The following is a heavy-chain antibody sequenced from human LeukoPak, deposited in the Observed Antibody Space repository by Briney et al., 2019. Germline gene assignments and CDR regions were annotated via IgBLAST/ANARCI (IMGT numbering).Heavy chain of an antibody. D-gene: IGHD5-12*01. J-gene: IGHJ6*02. CDR2: ISAYNGNT. CDR1: GYGFTGHE. CDR3: ARENSGYDLTYYGMDV. V-gene: IGHV1-18*01. Sequence: ASVKVSCKASGYGFTGHEINWVRQAPGQGLEWMGWISAYNGNTNYAQKLQGRVTMTTDTSTSTAYMELRSLRSDDTVVYYCARENSGYDLTYYGMDVWGQGTTVTVSS.